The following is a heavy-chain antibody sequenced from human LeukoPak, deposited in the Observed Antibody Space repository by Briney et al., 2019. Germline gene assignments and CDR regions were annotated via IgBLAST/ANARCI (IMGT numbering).Heavy chain of an antibody. J-gene: IGHJ4*02. D-gene: IGHD3-22*01. CDR3: ARDQDYYDSSGYSGIDY. CDR2: ISSSSSYI. Sequence: GGSLRLSCAASGFTFSSYSMNWVRQAPGKGLEWVSSISSSSSYIYYADSVKGRFTISRDNSKNTLYLQMNSLRADDTAVYYCARDQDYYDSSGYSGIDYWGQGTLVTVSS. V-gene: IGHV3-21*01. CDR1: GFTFSSYS.